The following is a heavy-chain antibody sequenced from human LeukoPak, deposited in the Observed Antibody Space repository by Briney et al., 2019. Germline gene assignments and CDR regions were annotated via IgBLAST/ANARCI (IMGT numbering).Heavy chain of an antibody. V-gene: IGHV3-30-3*01. CDR1: GFTFSSYA. CDR3: AKDLYGGTPPSAFDI. D-gene: IGHD4-23*01. Sequence: GGSLRLSCAASGFTFSSYAMHWVRQAPGKGLEWVAVISYDGSNKYYADSVKGRFTISRDNSKNTLYLQMNSLRAEDTAVYYCAKDLYGGTPPSAFDIWGQGTMVTVSS. J-gene: IGHJ3*02. CDR2: ISYDGSNK.